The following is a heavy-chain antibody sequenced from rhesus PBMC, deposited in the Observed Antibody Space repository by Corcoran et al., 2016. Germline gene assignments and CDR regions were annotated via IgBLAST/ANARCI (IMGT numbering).Heavy chain of an antibody. CDR1: VFSLTTSGMG. J-gene: IGHJ4*01. D-gene: IGHD2-21*01. CDR2: IYWDDDK. V-gene: IGHV2-174*01. CDR3: ARTQYCTGSGCYQVIDY. Sequence: QVTLKESGPALVKPTQTLTLTCTFSVFSLTTSGMGVGGIRPPPGKALEWLALIYWDDDKRYSTSLKSRLTISKDTSKNQVVLTMTNMDPVDTATYYCARTQYCTGSGCYQVIDYWGQGVLVTVSS.